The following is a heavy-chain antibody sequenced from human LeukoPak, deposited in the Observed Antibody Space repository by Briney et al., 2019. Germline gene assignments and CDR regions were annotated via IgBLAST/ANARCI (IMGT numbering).Heavy chain of an antibody. CDR1: GFTFNNYA. J-gene: IGHJ5*01. Sequence: GGSLRLSCAASGFTFNNYAVSWFRQAPGKGLEWVSAISASGGTTYYADSVKGRFTISRDNSENTLFLQMNSLRAEDTAVYYCAKEPREYCSSTSCPNWFDSWGQGTLVTVSS. CDR2: ISASGGTT. CDR3: AKEPREYCSSTSCPNWFDS. D-gene: IGHD2-2*01. V-gene: IGHV3-23*01.